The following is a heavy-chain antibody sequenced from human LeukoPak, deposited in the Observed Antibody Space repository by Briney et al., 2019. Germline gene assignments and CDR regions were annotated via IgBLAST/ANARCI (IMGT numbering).Heavy chain of an antibody. D-gene: IGHD6-6*01. Sequence: GGSLRLSCAASGFTFSTFWMSWVRQAPGKGLEWVANIKQDGSEKYYVDSVKGRFTISRDNAKNSLYLQMNSLRAEDTAVYYCARAASSSNYYYYYYMDVWGKGTTVTVSS. CDR1: GFTFSTFW. J-gene: IGHJ6*03. V-gene: IGHV3-7*01. CDR2: IKQDGSEK. CDR3: ARAASSSNYYYYYYMDV.